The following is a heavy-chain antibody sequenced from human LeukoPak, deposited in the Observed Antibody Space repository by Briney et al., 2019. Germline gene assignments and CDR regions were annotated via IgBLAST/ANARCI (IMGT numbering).Heavy chain of an antibody. CDR1: GYTFISYG. D-gene: IGHD3-3*01. CDR3: ASMSGYYPSYYFDY. CDR2: ISAYNGNI. V-gene: IGHV1-18*01. J-gene: IGHJ4*02. Sequence: ASVKVSCKASGYTFISYGITWVRQAPGQGLEWLGWISAYNGNIDYAQKLQGRVTLTTDASTSTAYMEVRSLRSDDTAVYYCASMSGYYPSYYFDYWGQGTLVTVSS.